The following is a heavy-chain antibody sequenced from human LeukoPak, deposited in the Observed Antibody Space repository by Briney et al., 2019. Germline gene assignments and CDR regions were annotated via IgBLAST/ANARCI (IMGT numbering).Heavy chain of an antibody. CDR3: AKIRAPSGWFNSDY. Sequence: QTGGSLRLSCAASGFTFSNYVMSWVRQAPGKGLEWVSGISGSGDSTYYAGSVKGRFTISRDNSKNTLYLQMNSLRLEDTAAYYCAKIRAPSGWFNSDYWGQGTLVTVSS. V-gene: IGHV3-23*01. D-gene: IGHD6-19*01. CDR2: ISGSGDST. CDR1: GFTFSNYV. J-gene: IGHJ4*02.